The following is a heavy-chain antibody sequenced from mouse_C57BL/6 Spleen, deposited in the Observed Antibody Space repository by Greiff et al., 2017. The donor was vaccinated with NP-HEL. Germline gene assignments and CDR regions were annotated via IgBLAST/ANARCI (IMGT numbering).Heavy chain of an antibody. CDR3: ARRASYYDYGEDFAY. J-gene: IGHJ3*01. V-gene: IGHV1-80*01. Sequence: VQLQQSGAELVKPGASVKISCKASGYAFSSYWMNWVKQRPGKGLEWIGQIYPGDGDTNYNGKFKGKATLTADKSSSTAYMQPSSLTSEDSAVYFCARRASYYDYGEDFAYWGQGTRVTVAA. D-gene: IGHD2-4*01. CDR1: GYAFSSYW. CDR2: IYPGDGDT.